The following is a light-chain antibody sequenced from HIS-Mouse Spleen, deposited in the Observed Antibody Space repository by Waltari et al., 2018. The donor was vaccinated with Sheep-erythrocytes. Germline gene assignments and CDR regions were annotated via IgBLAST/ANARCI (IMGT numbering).Light chain of an antibody. CDR3: SSYAGSRNVV. CDR2: EVS. CDR1: SSDVGGYNY. V-gene: IGLV2-8*01. Sequence: QSALTQPPSASGSPGQSVTISCTGTSSDVGGYNYVSWYQQHPGKAPKLMIYEVSKRPSGVPDLFAGAESGNTASLTVSGLQAEDEADYYCSSYAGSRNVVFGGGTKLTVL. J-gene: IGLJ2*01.